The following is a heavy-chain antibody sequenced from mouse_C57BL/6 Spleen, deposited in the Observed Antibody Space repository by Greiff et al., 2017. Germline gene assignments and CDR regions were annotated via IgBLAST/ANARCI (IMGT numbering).Heavy chain of an antibody. CDR3: AGPLYYGSRAWFAD. Sequence: EVQLVESGPGLVKPSQSLSLSCSATGYSITSGYFSNLIRQPPGNTLEWMGYISYAGSNNYNPSLKNRISITRDTSKNPFFLKLNSVTTEDTATYYGAGPLYYGSRAWFADWGQGTLVTVSA. J-gene: IGHJ3*01. CDR1: GYSITSGYF. CDR2: ISYAGSN. V-gene: IGHV3-6*01. D-gene: IGHD1-1*01.